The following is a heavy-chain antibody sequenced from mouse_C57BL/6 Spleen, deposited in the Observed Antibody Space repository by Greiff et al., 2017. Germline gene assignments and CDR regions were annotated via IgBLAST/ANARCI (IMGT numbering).Heavy chain of an antibody. CDR1: GYTFTSYW. V-gene: IGHV1-64*01. CDR2: IHPNSGST. CDR3: ARERDWFAY. J-gene: IGHJ3*01. Sequence: QVQLQQPGAELVKPGASVKLSCKASGYTFTSYWMHWVKQRPGQGLEWIGMIHPNSGSTNYNEKFKSKATLTVDKSSGTAYMQLSSLTSEDSAVYYCARERDWFAYWGQGTLVTVSA.